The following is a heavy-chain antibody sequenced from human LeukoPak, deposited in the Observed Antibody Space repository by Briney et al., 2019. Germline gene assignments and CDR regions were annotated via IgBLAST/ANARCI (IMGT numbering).Heavy chain of an antibody. CDR1: GFTFSIYA. Sequence: GGSLRLSCTASGFTFSIYAMQWVRQAPGKGLEWVALTLFDGKIQYYADSVKGRFTISRDNSKNTLYLQMNSLRAEDTAVYYCASRNYYDSSGYYYYYFDYWGQGTLVTVSS. CDR2: TLFDGKIQ. J-gene: IGHJ4*02. V-gene: IGHV3-30*04. CDR3: ASRNYYDSSGYYYYYFDY. D-gene: IGHD3-22*01.